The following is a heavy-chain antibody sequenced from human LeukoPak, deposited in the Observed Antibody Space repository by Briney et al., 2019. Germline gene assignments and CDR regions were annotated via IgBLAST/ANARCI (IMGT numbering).Heavy chain of an antibody. V-gene: IGHV3-23*01. D-gene: IGHD1-26*01. Sequence: GGSLRLSCAASGFTFRSHAMSWVRWAPGKGLEWVSGLIENGATTYYADSVKGRFTISRDNSRNTMYLQMNSLRVEDTAVYYCVKDYQVGNSPAFGDYWGQGTLVTISS. CDR1: GFTFRSHA. J-gene: IGHJ4*02. CDR2: LIENGATT. CDR3: VKDYQVGNSPAFGDY.